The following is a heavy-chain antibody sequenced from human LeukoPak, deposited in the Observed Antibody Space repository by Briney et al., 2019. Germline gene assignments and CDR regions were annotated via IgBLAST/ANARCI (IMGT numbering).Heavy chain of an antibody. CDR1: GYTFTSYA. CDR3: ARDSSGWSNWFDP. D-gene: IGHD6-19*01. J-gene: IGHJ5*02. CDR2: INAGNGNT. Sequence: ASVKVSCKASGYTFTSYAMHWVRQAPGQRLEWMGWINAGNGNTKYSQKFQGRVTITRDTSAGTAYMELSSLRSEDTAVYYCARDSSGWSNWFDPWGQGTLVTVSS. V-gene: IGHV1-3*01.